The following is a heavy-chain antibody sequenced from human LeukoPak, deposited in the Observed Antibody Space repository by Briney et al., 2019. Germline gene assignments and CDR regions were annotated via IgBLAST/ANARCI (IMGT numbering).Heavy chain of an antibody. J-gene: IGHJ4*02. V-gene: IGHV4-31*03. CDR2: IYYSGST. D-gene: IGHD3-10*01. CDR3: ARATMGQADFDY. CDR1: GGSISSGGYY. Sequence: SQTLSLTCTVSGGSISSGGYYWSWIRQHPGKGLEWIGYIYYSGSTYYNPSLKSRVTTSVDTSKNQFSQKLSSVTAADTAVYYCARATMGQADFDYWGQGTLVTVSS.